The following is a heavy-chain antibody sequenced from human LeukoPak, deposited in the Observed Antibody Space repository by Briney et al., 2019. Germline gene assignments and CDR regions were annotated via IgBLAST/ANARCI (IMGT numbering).Heavy chain of an antibody. J-gene: IGHJ2*01. V-gene: IGHV4-31*03. CDR2: IYQSGNI. D-gene: IGHD5-24*01. Sequence: SETLSLTCTVSGGSISSGGYYWSWIRQPPGKGLEWIGYIYQSGNIYYNPSLKSRVTISVDTSKNQFSLKLSSVTAADTAVYYCARALAVEMATTLWYFDLWGRGTLVTVSS. CDR1: GGSISSGGYY. CDR3: ARALAVEMATTLWYFDL.